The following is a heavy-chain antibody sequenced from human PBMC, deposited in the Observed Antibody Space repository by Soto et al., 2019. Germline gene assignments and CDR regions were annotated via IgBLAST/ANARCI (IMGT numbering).Heavy chain of an antibody. Sequence: PGGSLRLSCAASGFAFSSYWMHWVRQAPGKGLVWVPRIDPYETGITYAESVQGRFTISRDNAKNTLYLQMNSLRAEDTAVYYCTSDTFGARDSWGQGTLVTVSS. D-gene: IGHD2-15*01. V-gene: IGHV3-74*01. J-gene: IGHJ4*02. CDR2: IDPYETGI. CDR1: GFAFSSYW. CDR3: TSDTFGARDS.